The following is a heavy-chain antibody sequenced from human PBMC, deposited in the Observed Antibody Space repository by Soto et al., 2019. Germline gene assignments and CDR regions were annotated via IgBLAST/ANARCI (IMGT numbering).Heavy chain of an antibody. CDR2: ISGSGGGT. CDR1: GFTFSTYSYA. V-gene: IGHV3-23*01. D-gene: IGHD3-10*01. Sequence: GGSLRLSCAASGFTFSTYSYAMSWVRQAPGKGLEWVSAISGSGGGTYYADSVKGRFTISRDNSKNTLYLQMNSLRAEDTAVYYCAKDDMVWGARYYYYMDVWGKGTTVTVSS. J-gene: IGHJ6*03. CDR3: AKDDMVWGARYYYYMDV.